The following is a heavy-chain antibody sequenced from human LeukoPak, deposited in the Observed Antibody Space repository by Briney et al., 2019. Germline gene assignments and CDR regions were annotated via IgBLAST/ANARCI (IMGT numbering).Heavy chain of an antibody. CDR2: INHSGST. J-gene: IGHJ2*01. CDR3: ARGRGYCSSTSCYARYFDL. Sequence: SETLSLTCAVYGGSFSGYYWSWIRPPPGKGLEWIGEINHSGSTNYNPSLKSRVTISVDTSKNQFSLKLSSVTAADTAVYYCARGRGYCSSTSCYARYFDLWGRGTLVTVSS. V-gene: IGHV4-34*01. CDR1: GGSFSGYY. D-gene: IGHD2-2*01.